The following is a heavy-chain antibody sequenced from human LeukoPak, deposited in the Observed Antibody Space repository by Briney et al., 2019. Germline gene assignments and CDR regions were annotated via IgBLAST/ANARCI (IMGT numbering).Heavy chain of an antibody. CDR1: GYTFTSYD. CDR2: MNPNSGNT. CDR3: AREPPSAFDI. Sequence: ASVKVSCKASGYTFTSYDINWERQATGQGLEWMGWMNPNSGNTSYAQKFQGRVTMTRNTSISTAYRELSSLRSKDTAVYYCAREPPSAFDIWGQGTMVTVSS. V-gene: IGHV1-8*01. J-gene: IGHJ3*02.